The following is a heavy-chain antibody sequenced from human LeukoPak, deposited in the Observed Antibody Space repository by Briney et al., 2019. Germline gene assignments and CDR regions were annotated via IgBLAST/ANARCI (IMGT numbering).Heavy chain of an antibody. J-gene: IGHJ4*02. D-gene: IGHD2/OR15-2a*01. Sequence: SETLSLTCTVSGGSISSYYWSWIRQPPGKGLEWIGYIYYSGSTNYNPSLKSRVTISLDTSKNQFSLKMTSVTAADTAVYYCASYYCKTPTCPGIDHWGQGTLVTVSS. V-gene: IGHV4-59*08. CDR3: ASYYCKTPTCPGIDH. CDR1: GGSISSYY. CDR2: IYYSGST.